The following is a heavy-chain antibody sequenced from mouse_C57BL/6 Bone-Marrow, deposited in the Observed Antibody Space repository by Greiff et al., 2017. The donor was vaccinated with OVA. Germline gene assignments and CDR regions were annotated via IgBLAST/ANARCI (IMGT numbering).Heavy chain of an antibody. CDR3: ARGDGYYPPWFAY. CDR2: IYPRSGNT. V-gene: IGHV1-81*01. Sequence: VQLQQSGAELARPGASVKLSCKASGYTFTSYGLSWVKQRTGQGLEWIGEIYPRSGNTYYNEKFKGKATLTADKSSSTAYMELRSLTSEDSAVYFCARGDGYYPPWFAYWGQGTLVTVSA. J-gene: IGHJ3*01. D-gene: IGHD2-3*01. CDR1: GYTFTSYG.